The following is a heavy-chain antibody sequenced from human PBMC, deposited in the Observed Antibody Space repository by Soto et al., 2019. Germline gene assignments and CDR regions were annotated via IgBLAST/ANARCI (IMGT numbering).Heavy chain of an antibody. J-gene: IGHJ4*02. Sequence: GGSLRLSCAASRFTVSSNYMTWVRQAPGKGQEWVSYISSSSSYTNYADSVKGRFTISRDNAKNSLYLQMNSLRAEDTAVYYCASLPLIYGSGSDGIDYWGQGTLVTVSS. CDR1: RFTVSSNY. CDR2: ISSSSSYT. V-gene: IGHV3-11*06. CDR3: ASLPLIYGSGSDGIDY. D-gene: IGHD3-10*01.